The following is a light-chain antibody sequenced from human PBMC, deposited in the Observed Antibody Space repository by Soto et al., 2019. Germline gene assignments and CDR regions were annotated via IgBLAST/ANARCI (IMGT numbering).Light chain of an antibody. CDR3: QQYNSYSPLT. Sequence: DIQMTQSPSTLSASVGDRVTITCRASQSISSWLAWYPHKPGKAPKLLIYKASSLESGVPSRFIGSGSGTEFTLTISSLQPDDFATYCCQQYNSYSPLTFGGGTKVEIK. J-gene: IGKJ4*01. V-gene: IGKV1-5*03. CDR2: KAS. CDR1: QSISSW.